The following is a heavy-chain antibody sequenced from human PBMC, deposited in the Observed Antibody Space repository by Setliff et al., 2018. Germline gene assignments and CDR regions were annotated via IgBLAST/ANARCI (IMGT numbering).Heavy chain of an antibody. CDR3: ARSDYGDYFAWDSYGMDV. J-gene: IGHJ6*02. Sequence: PGESLKISCKGSGYSFTSYWIAWVRQMPGKGLEWMGIIYPGDSATRYSPSFQGQVTISADRSTRTAYLQWSSLKASDTAFYYCARSDYGDYFAWDSYGMDVWGQGTTVTVSS. D-gene: IGHD4-17*01. V-gene: IGHV5-51*01. CDR1: GYSFTSYW. CDR2: IYPGDSAT.